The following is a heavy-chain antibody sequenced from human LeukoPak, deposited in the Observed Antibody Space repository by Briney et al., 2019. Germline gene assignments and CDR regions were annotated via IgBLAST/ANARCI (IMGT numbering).Heavy chain of an antibody. V-gene: IGHV4-39*01. J-gene: IGHJ4*02. CDR1: GGSISSSSYY. Sequence: SETLSLXCTVSGGSISSSSYYWGWIRQPPEKGLEWIGSIYYSGSTYYNPSLKSRVTISVDTSKNQFSLKLSSVTAADTAVYYCARRGYYDSSGYPVDYWGQGTLVTVSS. CDR2: IYYSGST. CDR3: ARRGYYDSSGYPVDY. D-gene: IGHD3-22*01.